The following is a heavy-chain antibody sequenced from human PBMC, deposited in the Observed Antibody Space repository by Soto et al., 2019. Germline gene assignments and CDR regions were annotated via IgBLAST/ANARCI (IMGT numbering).Heavy chain of an antibody. D-gene: IGHD3-16*02. CDR2: ISDSGDRT. CDR3: AKDRGIIVKAGDAFDV. J-gene: IGHJ3*01. Sequence: EVQLMESGGGLVQPGGSLRLSCASSGFTLSMSAVNWVRQAPGKGLEWVSYISDSGDRTYYADSVKGRFTISRDRSKNTVSWKMDSLRAEDTAVYYCAKDRGIIVKAGDAFDVWGQGTKVTVSS. CDR1: GFTLSMSA. V-gene: IGHV3-23*01.